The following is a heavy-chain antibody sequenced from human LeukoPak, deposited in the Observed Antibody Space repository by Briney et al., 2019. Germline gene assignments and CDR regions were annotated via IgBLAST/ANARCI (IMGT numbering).Heavy chain of an antibody. Sequence: PSETLSLTCTVAAGSISSYYWSWIRQPPGKGLEWIGYTYYSGSTNYNPSLKSRVTISVDTSNNQFSLKLSSVTAADPALYSWARWYKQWQVFCFDIWSQGRMVTVSA. D-gene: IGHD6-19*01. CDR3: ARWYKQWQVFCFDI. V-gene: IGHV4-59*01. CDR2: TYYSGST. CDR1: AGSISSYY. J-gene: IGHJ3*02.